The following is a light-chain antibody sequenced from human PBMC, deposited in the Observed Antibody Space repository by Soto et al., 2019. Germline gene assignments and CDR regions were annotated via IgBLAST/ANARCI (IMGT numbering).Light chain of an antibody. V-gene: IGLV3-21*02. CDR2: DDS. CDR3: QVWDSSDHYV. Sequence: SYELSQAPSVSVAPGETARISCGGKNIGTKSVHWYQQRPGQAPVLVVYDDSHRPSGIPERFSGSNSGNTATLTVSRVEAGDEADYYCQVWDSSDHYVFGTGTKVTVL. CDR1: NIGTKS. J-gene: IGLJ1*01.